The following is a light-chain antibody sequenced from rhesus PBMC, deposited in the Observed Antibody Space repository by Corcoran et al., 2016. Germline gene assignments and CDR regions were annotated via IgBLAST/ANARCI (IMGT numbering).Light chain of an antibody. CDR3: QQYNSLPMWT. CDR2: QAT. CDR1: QGISSY. V-gene: IGKV1-25*01. Sequence: DIQMTQSPSSVSASVGDRVTITCRASQGISSYLAWYQHKPGKAPKLLIYQATILQKGVPSRFSGSGSGAEFTLTISSLQPEDFATYYCQQYNSLPMWTFGQGTKVEIK. J-gene: IGKJ1*01.